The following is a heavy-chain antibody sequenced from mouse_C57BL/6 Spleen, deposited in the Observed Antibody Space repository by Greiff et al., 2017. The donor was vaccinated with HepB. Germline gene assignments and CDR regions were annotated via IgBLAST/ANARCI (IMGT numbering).Heavy chain of an antibody. J-gene: IGHJ4*01. CDR2: IDPSDSYT. D-gene: IGHD2-2*01. V-gene: IGHV1-50*01. CDR3: ARRMVTPYAMDY. CDR1: GYTFTSYW. Sequence: QVQLQQPGAELVKPGASVKLSCKASGYTFTSYWMQWVKQRPGQGLEWIGEIDPSDSYTNYNQKFKGKATLTVDISSSTAYMQLSSLTSEDSAVYYCARRMVTPYAMDYWGQGTSVTVSS.